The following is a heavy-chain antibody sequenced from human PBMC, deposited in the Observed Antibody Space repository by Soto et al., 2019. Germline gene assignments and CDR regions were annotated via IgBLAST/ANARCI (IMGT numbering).Heavy chain of an antibody. CDR3: LTDPGEYETF. CDR1: GITFINAW. Sequence: KPGGSLRLSCAVSGITFINAWMSWVRQAPGKGLEWVARIKRTANAEAPDYAAPVKGRFIISRDDSKSMLYLQMNNLKAEDTAVYYCLTDPGEYETFWGQGTLVTVSS. D-gene: IGHD4-17*01. J-gene: IGHJ4*02. CDR2: IKRTANAEAP. V-gene: IGHV3-15*01.